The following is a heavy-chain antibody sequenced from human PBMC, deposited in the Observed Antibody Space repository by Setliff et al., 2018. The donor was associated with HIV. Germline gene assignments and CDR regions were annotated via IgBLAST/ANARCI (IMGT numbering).Heavy chain of an antibody. V-gene: IGHV4-4*07. CDR2: IYHSGST. D-gene: IGHD1-1*01. CDR3: ARETGTYNYYYMDV. Sequence: SETLSLTCTVSGGSISSYYWSWIRQPAGKRLEWIGHIYHSGSTKNNPSLKSRVTMSVDTSKNQFSLKLGSVTAADTAVYYCARETGTYNYYYMDVWGKGTTVTVSS. J-gene: IGHJ6*03. CDR1: GGSISSYY.